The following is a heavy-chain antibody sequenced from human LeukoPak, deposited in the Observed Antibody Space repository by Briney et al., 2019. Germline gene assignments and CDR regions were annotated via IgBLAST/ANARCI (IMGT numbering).Heavy chain of an antibody. J-gene: IGHJ4*02. D-gene: IGHD6-19*01. CDR1: GFTFDDYG. V-gene: IGHV3-20*04. CDR2: INWNDGST. CDR3: ARWLVGTVAGKNYSDY. Sequence: PGGSLRLSCAASGFTFDDYGMSWVRQAPGKGLEWVSGINWNDGSTGYADSVKGRFTIPRDNAKNSLYLQMNSLRAEDTALYYCARWLVGTVAGKNYSDYWGQGTLVTVSS.